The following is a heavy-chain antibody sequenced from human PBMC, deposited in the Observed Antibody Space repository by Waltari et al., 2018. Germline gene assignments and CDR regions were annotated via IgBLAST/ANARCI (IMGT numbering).Heavy chain of an antibody. V-gene: IGHV3-21*06. D-gene: IGHD2-21*02. CDR3: AKEGLGGDRQFDY. CDR2: VSGPSTYT. J-gene: IGHJ4*02. CDR1: GFMFSSYA. Sequence: EVQLAESGGGLVQPGGSLRLSCVASGFMFSSYAMNWVRQAPGKGLEWVASVSGPSTYTFYSDSGKGRFTISRDNAKNSVFLQMNGLRDDDTAIYYCAKEGLGGDRQFDYWGQGTLVRVSS.